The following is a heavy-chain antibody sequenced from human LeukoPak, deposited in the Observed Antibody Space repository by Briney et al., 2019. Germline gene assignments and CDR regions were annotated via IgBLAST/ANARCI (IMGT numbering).Heavy chain of an antibody. D-gene: IGHD2-15*01. CDR1: GFTLRKHY. J-gene: IGHJ6*02. V-gene: IGHV3-30*18. Sequence: GGSLRLSCAASGFTLRKHYMSWIRQAPGKGLGWVAVISYVGSNKYYADSVKGRFTISRDNSKNTLYLQMNSLRAEDTAVYYCANGYCSGGSCYETGYYYYGMDVWGQGTTVTVSS. CDR3: ANGYCSGGSCYETGYYYYGMDV. CDR2: ISYVGSNK.